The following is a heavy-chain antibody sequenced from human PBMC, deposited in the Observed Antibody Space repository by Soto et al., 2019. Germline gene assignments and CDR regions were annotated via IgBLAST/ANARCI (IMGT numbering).Heavy chain of an antibody. D-gene: IGHD2-15*01. Sequence: ASVKVSCKASGYTFTIYYMHRVRQAPGQGLEWMGIIDPSGGGTSYAQKFQGRLTMTRDTSTSTVYMELSSLRSEDTAVYYCARDRVDCSGGNCWRSVEDTWGQ. V-gene: IGHV1-46*01. J-gene: IGHJ5*01. CDR3: ARDRVDCSGGNCWRSVEDT. CDR1: GYTFTIYY. CDR2: IDPSGGGT.